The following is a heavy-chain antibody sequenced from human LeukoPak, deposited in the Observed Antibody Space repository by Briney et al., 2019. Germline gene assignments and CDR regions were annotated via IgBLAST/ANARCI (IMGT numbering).Heavy chain of an antibody. CDR1: GFTFSSYG. D-gene: IGHD3-9*01. CDR3: AKFGADDILTGYRS. V-gene: IGHV3-30*18. J-gene: IGHJ5*02. CDR2: ISYDGSNK. Sequence: GGSLRLSCAASGFTFSSYGMHWVRQAPGKGLEWVAIISYDGSNKYYADSVKGRFTISRDNSKNTLYLQMNSLRAEDTAVYYCAKFGADDILTGYRSWGQGTLVTVSS.